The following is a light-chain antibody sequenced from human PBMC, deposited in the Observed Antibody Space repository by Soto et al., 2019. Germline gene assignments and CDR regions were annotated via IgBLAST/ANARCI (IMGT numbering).Light chain of an antibody. J-gene: IGKJ4*01. Sequence: EIVLTQSPGTLSLSPGERATLTCRASQSVSRNYVAWYQQKPGQAPRLLIFDASSRATGIPARFSGSGSGTDFTLTIGRLDPEDFAVYYCQQYAGSLTFGGGTKVDIK. CDR3: QQYAGSLT. V-gene: IGKV3-20*01. CDR1: QSVSRNY. CDR2: DAS.